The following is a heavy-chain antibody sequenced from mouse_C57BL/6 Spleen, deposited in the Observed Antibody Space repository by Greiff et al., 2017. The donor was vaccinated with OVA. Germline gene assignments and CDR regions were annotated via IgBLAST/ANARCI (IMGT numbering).Heavy chain of an antibody. Sequence: EVQRVESGGGLVKPGGSLKLSCAASGFTFSDYGMHWVRQAPEKGLEWVAYISSGSSTIYYADTVKGRFTISRDNAKNTLFLQMTSLRSEDTAMYYCARRGIYDGYYVPYWYFDVWGTGTTVTVSS. CDR1: GFTFSDYG. CDR3: ARRGIYDGYYVPYWYFDV. CDR2: ISSGSSTI. J-gene: IGHJ1*03. D-gene: IGHD2-3*01. V-gene: IGHV5-17*01.